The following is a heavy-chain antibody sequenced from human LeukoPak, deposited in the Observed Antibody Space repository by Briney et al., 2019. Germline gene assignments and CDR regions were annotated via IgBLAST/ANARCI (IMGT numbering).Heavy chain of an antibody. J-gene: IGHJ4*02. CDR2: INHSGST. CDR3: ARGGRYSSGSYSDY. V-gene: IGHV4-34*01. CDR1: GGSFSGYY. D-gene: IGHD6-19*01. Sequence: SETLSLTCAVYGGSFSGYYWSWIRQPPGKGLEWIGEINHSGSTNYNPSLKSRVTISVDTSKNQFSLKLSSVTAADTAVYYCARGGRYSSGSYSDYWGQGTLVTVSS.